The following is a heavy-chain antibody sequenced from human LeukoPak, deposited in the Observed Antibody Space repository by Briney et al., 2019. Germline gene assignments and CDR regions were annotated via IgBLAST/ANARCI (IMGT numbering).Heavy chain of an antibody. Sequence: PSETLSLTCAVYGGSFSGYYWSWIRQPPGKGLEWIGEINHSGSTNYNPSLKSRVTISVDTSKNQFALKLSSVTAADTAVYYCARGITMVRGVIPDYYMDVWGKGTTVTVSS. D-gene: IGHD3-10*01. CDR1: GGSFSGYY. CDR2: INHSGST. J-gene: IGHJ6*03. CDR3: ARGITMVRGVIPDYYMDV. V-gene: IGHV4-34*01.